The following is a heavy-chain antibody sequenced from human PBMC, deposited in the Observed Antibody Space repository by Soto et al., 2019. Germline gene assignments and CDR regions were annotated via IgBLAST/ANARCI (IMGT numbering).Heavy chain of an antibody. Sequence: QVQLVKSGDEVKKSGASLKVSCKASGYTFTGYYIHWVRQAPGQGLEWMGWINPKSGDTNYAQKFQGRVTMTRDTSTTTSYMEVSRLKSDDTAVYYCARGSPRMGALPTYWGQGTLVTVSS. D-gene: IGHD1-26*01. CDR1: GYTFTGYY. V-gene: IGHV1-2*02. CDR3: ARGSPRMGALPTY. J-gene: IGHJ4*02. CDR2: INPKSGDT.